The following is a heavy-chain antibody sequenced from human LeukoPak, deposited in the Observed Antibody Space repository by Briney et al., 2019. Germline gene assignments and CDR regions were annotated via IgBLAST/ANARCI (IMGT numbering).Heavy chain of an antibody. CDR1: GGSISSGGYY. CDR3: ARFSTVTIPNWFDP. Sequence: SETLSLTCTVSGGSISSGGYYWSWIRQHPGKGLEWIGSIYYSGSTYYNPSLKSRVTISVDTSKNQFSLKLSSVTAADTAVYYCARFSTVTIPNWFDPWGQGTLVTVSS. J-gene: IGHJ5*02. D-gene: IGHD4-17*01. V-gene: IGHV4-31*03. CDR2: IYYSGST.